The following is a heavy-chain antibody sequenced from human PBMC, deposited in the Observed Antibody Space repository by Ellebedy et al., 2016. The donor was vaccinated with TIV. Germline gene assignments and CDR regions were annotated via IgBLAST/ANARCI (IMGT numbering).Heavy chain of an antibody. J-gene: IGHJ4*02. CDR1: GFTFSNYA. CDR2: ISDTGITT. Sequence: GESLKISCAASGFTFSNYAMTWVRQVTGQGLGWVSGISDTGITTYYADSVKGRFTISRDNSKNTLSLEMNSLRVDDTAVYFCARGPVRYTQKGGFLDYWGQGTLVTVSS. D-gene: IGHD3-16*01. V-gene: IGHV3-23*01. CDR3: ARGPVRYTQKGGFLDY.